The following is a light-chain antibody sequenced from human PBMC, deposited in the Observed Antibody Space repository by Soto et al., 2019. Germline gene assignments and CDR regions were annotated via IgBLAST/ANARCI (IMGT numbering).Light chain of an antibody. CDR1: QSISSW. V-gene: IGKV1-5*01. J-gene: IGKJ1*01. CDR2: DAS. CDR3: QHYNSYSEA. Sequence: DIQMTQSPSTLSASVGDRVTITCRASQSISSWLAWYQQKPGKAPKLLIYDASSLESGVPSRFSGRGSGTEFTLTISSLQPDDFATYYCQHYNSYSEAFGQGTKVELK.